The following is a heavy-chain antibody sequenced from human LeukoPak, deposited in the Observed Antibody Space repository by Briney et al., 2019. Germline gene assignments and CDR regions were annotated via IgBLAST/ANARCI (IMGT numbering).Heavy chain of an antibody. D-gene: IGHD5-18*01. V-gene: IGHV1-69*05. CDR1: GGTFSSYA. CDR2: IIPIFGTA. J-gene: IGHJ5*02. CDR3: ATSGDGYSYGFGWFDP. Sequence: GSSVKVSCKASGGTFSSYAISWVRQAPGQGLEWMGGIIPIFGTANYAQKFQGRVTITTDESTSTAYMELRSLRSDDTAVYYCATSGDGYSYGFGWFDPWGQGTLVTVSS.